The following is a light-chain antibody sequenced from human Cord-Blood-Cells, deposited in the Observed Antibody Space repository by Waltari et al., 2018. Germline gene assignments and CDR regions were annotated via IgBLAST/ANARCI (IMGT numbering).Light chain of an antibody. Sequence: QSALTQPASVSGSPGQSIPIPCTGTSSYAGSYNLVSWYQQHPGKAPKLRIYEGSKGPSGVFNRFSGTKSGNTPSLIISGLQAEDEADYYCCSYAGSFWVFGGGTKLTV. CDR1: SSYAGSYNL. CDR2: EGS. J-gene: IGLJ3*02. V-gene: IGLV2-23*01. CDR3: CSYAGSFWV.